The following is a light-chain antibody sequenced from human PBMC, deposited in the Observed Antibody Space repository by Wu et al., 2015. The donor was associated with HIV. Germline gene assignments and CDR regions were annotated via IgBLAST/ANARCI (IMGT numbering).Light chain of an antibody. CDR2: AAS. V-gene: IGKV3-20*01. CDR1: QRIDSRS. Sequence: EIVLSQSSGTLSLSPGERATVSCRASQRIDSRSLAWYQQRLGQAPRLLISAASNRAAGIPDRFNGSGSGTDFILTISGLEPEDSATYYCLQFKIHPRSFGQGTKLEI. CDR3: LQFKIHPRS. J-gene: IGKJ2*03.